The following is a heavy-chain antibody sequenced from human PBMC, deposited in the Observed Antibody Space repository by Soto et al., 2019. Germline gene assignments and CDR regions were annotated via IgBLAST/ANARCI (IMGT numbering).Heavy chain of an antibody. CDR1: GFTFSSYG. Sequence: GGSLRLSCAASGFTFSSYGMHWVRQAPGKGLEWVAVISYDGSNKYYADSVKGRFTISRDNSKNTLYLQMNSLRAEDTAVYYCAKDREHWLVLYYFDYWGQGTRVTVSS. D-gene: IGHD6-19*01. CDR2: ISYDGSNK. J-gene: IGHJ4*02. CDR3: AKDREHWLVLYYFDY. V-gene: IGHV3-30*18.